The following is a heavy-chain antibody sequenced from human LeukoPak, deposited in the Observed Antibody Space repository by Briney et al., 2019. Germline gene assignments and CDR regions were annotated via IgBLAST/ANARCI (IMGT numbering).Heavy chain of an antibody. J-gene: IGHJ6*03. V-gene: IGHV4-59*01. CDR1: GGSISSYY. Sequence: KPSETLSLTCTVSGGSISSYYWSWIRQPPGKGLEWIGYIYYSGSTSYNPSLKSRVTISVDTSKNQFSLKLSSVTAADTAVYYCARGPETPYYYYYMDVWGKGTTVTVSS. CDR3: ARGPETPYYYYYMDV. D-gene: IGHD1-14*01. CDR2: IYYSGST.